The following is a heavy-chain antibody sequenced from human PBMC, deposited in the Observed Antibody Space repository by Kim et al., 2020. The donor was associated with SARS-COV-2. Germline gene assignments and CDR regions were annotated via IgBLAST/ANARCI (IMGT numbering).Heavy chain of an antibody. CDR2: ISSSGNS. CDR1: GFTIRNNY. V-gene: IGHV3-66*01. D-gene: IGHD3-10*01. Sequence: GGSLRLSCAGSGFTIRNNYMTWVRQAPGKGLEWISGISSSGNSYCEDYARDGLTASRDNSKNTMLLQMNSLRAEDKAVIYCGGSVGMVRGVIMYGIDGWG. CDR3: GGSVGMVRGVIMYGIDG. J-gene: IGHJ6*01.